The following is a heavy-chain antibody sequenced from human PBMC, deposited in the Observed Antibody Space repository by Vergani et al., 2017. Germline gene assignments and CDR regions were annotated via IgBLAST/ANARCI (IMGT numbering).Heavy chain of an antibody. CDR2: ITGTSIYT. CDR3: ARVSGRYTFDY. CDR1: GFIFSDYY. Sequence: QVLLVESGGGLVKPGGSLRLSCAASGFIFSDYYMTWIRQAPGKGLEWVSYITGTSIYTNYADSVKGRFTVSRDNAKSSLYLHMNSLRAEDTAVYYCARVSGRYTFDYWGQGTLVTVSS. V-gene: IGHV3-11*06. D-gene: IGHD1-26*01. J-gene: IGHJ4*02.